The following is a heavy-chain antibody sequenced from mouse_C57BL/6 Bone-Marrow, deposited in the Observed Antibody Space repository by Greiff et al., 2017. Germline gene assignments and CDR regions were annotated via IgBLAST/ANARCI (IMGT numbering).Heavy chain of an antibody. D-gene: IGHD2-1*01. CDR2: IYPRDGST. J-gene: IGHJ4*01. V-gene: IGHV1-85*01. CDR3: AREYYGNPYYYAMYY. CDR1: GYTFTSYD. Sequence: QVQLKQSGPELVKPGASVKLSCKASGYTFTSYDINWVKQRPGQGLEWIGWIYPRDGSTKYNEKFKGKATLTVDTSSSTAYMELHSLTSADSAVYFCAREYYGNPYYYAMYYWGQGTSVTVSS.